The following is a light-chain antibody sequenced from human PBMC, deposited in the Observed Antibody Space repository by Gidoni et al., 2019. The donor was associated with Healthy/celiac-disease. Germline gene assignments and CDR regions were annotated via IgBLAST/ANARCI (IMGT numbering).Light chain of an antibody. Sequence: SYELTQPPSVSVSTGQTASITCSVDKLGDKYACWYQQKPGQSPVLVIYQDSKRPSGIPELFSGSNSGNTATLTISGTQAMDEADYYCQAWDSSTGVFGGGTKLTVL. CDR3: QAWDSSTGV. V-gene: IGLV3-1*01. CDR2: QDS. J-gene: IGLJ2*01. CDR1: KLGDKY.